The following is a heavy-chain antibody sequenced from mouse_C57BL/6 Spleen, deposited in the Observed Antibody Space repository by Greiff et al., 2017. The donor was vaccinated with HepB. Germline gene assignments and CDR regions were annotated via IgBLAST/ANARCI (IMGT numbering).Heavy chain of an antibody. D-gene: IGHD1-1*01. Sequence: EVKLQESGAELVRPGASVKLSCTASGFNIKDDYMHWVKQRPEQGLEWIGWIDPENADTEYASKFQGKATITADTSSNTAYLQLSSLTSEDTAVYYCTTGTTVVARGGYWGQGTTLTVSS. CDR2: IDPENADT. CDR1: GFNIKDDY. V-gene: IGHV14-4*01. J-gene: IGHJ2*01. CDR3: TTGTTVVARGGY.